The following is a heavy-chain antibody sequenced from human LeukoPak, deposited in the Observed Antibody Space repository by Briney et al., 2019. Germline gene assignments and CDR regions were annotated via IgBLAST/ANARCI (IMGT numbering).Heavy chain of an antibody. V-gene: IGHV4-39*01. J-gene: IGHJ4*02. CDR2: IYYSGNT. Sequence: SETLSLTCTVSGVSISSSNSYWGWIRQPPGKGLEWIGSIYYSGNTYYNASLKSQVSISIDTSKNRFSPKLTSVTAADTAVYYCARQTGSGLFILPGGQGTLVTVSS. D-gene: IGHD3/OR15-3a*01. CDR3: ARQTGSGLFILP. CDR1: GVSISSSNSY.